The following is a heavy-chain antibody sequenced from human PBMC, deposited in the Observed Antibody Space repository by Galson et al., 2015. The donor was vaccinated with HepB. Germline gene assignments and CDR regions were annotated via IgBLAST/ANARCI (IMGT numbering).Heavy chain of an antibody. D-gene: IGHD2-2*01. V-gene: IGHV5-51*01. CDR1: GYSFTSYW. Sequence: QSGAEVKKPGESLKISCKGSGYSFTSYWIGWVRQMPGKGLEWMGIIYPGDSDTRYSPSFQGQVTISADKSISTAYLQWSSLKASDTAMYYCAEGYCSSTSCRDDAFDIWGQGTMVTVSS. CDR3: AEGYCSSTSCRDDAFDI. CDR2: IYPGDSDT. J-gene: IGHJ3*02.